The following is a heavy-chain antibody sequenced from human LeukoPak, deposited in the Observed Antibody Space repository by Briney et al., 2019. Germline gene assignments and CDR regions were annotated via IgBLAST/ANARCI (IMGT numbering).Heavy chain of an antibody. CDR2: IGSDSGAI. Sequence: GGSLRLSCAASGFTFSNFAMIWVRQAPGKGLEWVAVIGSDSGAIQYADSVKGRFTISRDNSKNTLYLQMYSLRAEDTAVYYCAKSSGYFDWLDYWGQGTLVTVSS. CDR1: GFTFSNFA. D-gene: IGHD3-9*01. J-gene: IGHJ4*02. V-gene: IGHV3-23*01. CDR3: AKSSGYFDWLDY.